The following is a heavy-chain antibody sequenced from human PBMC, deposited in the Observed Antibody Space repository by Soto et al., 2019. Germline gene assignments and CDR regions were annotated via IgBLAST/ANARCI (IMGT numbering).Heavy chain of an antibody. J-gene: IGHJ4*02. V-gene: IGHV3-23*01. CDR3: AKPIYGSGSYYFDY. CDR2: ISGSGGST. D-gene: IGHD3-10*01. CDR1: GFTFSSYA. Sequence: EVQLLESGGGLVQPGGSLRLSCAASGFTFSSYAMSWVRQAPGKGLEWVSAISGSGGSTYYADSVKGRFTISRDNSKNTLYLQMNSLRVEDTAVYHCAKPIYGSGSYYFDYWGQGTLVTVSS.